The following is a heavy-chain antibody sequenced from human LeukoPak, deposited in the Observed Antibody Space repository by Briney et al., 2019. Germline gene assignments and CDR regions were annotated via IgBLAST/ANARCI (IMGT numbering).Heavy chain of an antibody. CDR2: IYYSGFT. D-gene: IGHD4-23*01. J-gene: IGHJ4*02. CDR3: ARDPNYGGNLYYFDY. CDR1: GGSISNYH. V-gene: IGHV4-59*01. Sequence: SETLSLTCTVSGGSISNYHWSWIRQPPGKGLEWIGYIYYSGFTDYNPSLKSRVALSVDTSKNQFSLKLNSVTDADTAVYYCARDPNYGGNLYYFDYWGQGTLVTVSS.